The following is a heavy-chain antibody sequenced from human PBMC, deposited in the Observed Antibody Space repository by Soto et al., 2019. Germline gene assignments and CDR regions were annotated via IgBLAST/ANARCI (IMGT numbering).Heavy chain of an antibody. J-gene: IGHJ5*02. CDR3: ARGTVTSGRWFGP. CDR2: ISSLSGNT. V-gene: IGHV1-18*04. D-gene: IGHD4-17*01. CDR1: HATFTGYT. Sequence: QVHLVQSETEVKEPGASVTVSCKTSHATFTGYTINWVRQAPGQGLEWLGWISSLSGNTYYARDFQSRLTMTTNTSATTAYMELRRLSSDEAAVYFCARGTVTSGRWFGPWGQGTLVTVSS.